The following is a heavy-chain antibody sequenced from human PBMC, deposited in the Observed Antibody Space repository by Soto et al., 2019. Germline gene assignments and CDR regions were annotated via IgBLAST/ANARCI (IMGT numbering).Heavy chain of an antibody. D-gene: IGHD6-25*01. Sequence: VASVKVSCKAPGDTFTSYYFHWVRQAPGQGLEWMGVINPHGGSTAYAQRFQGRVTMTRDTPTSTVYMQLTSLRSEDTAVYYCARRKERSGPHYFDYWGQGSQVTVSS. CDR3: ARRKERSGPHYFDY. CDR1: GDTFTSYY. J-gene: IGHJ4*02. CDR2: INPHGGST. V-gene: IGHV1-46*01.